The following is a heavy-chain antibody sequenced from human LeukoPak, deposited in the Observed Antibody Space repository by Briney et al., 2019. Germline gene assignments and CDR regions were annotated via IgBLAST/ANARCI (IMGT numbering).Heavy chain of an antibody. Sequence: PGGSLRLSCAASGFTFSSYAMSWVRQAPGKGLEWVSAISGSGGSTYYADSVKGRFTISRDNSKNTLYVQMNSLRPEDTAIYYCARARGDSSPASRYFDYWGQGAPVTVSS. CDR2: ISGSGGST. V-gene: IGHV3-23*01. D-gene: IGHD5-18*01. CDR3: ARARGDSSPASRYFDY. CDR1: GFTFSSYA. J-gene: IGHJ4*02.